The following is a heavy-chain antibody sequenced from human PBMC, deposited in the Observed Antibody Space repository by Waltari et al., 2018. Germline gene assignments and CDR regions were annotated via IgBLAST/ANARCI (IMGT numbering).Heavy chain of an antibody. J-gene: IGHJ5*02. D-gene: IGHD3-10*01. Sequence: EVQLVESGGGLVKPGGSLRLSCAASGFTFSSYSMNWVRQVPGKGLEWVSSSSSSSSYIYYAYTVKGRFTISRDNAKNSLYLQMNSLRAEDTAVYYCYGDHGSGSSYWFDPWGQGTLVTVSS. CDR2: SSSSSSYI. CDR1: GFTFSSYS. CDR3: YGDHGSGSSYWFDP. V-gene: IGHV3-21*01.